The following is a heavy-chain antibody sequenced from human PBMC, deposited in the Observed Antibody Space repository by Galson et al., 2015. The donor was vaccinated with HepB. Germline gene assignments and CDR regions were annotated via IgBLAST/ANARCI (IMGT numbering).Heavy chain of an antibody. J-gene: IGHJ6*03. Sequence: SVKVSCKASGGTFSSYAISWVRQAPGQGLEWMGRIIPILGIANYAQKFQGRVTITADKSTSTAYMELSSLRSEDTAVYYCATYGDTPVHYYYMDVWGKGTTVTVSS. D-gene: IGHD4-17*01. CDR3: ATYGDTPVHYYYMDV. CDR2: IIPILGIA. CDR1: GGTFSSYA. V-gene: IGHV1-69*04.